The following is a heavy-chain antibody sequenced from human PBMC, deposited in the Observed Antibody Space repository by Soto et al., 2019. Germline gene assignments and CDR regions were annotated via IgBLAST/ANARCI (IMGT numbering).Heavy chain of an antibody. V-gene: IGHV4-59*12. D-gene: IGHD2-8*02. CDR1: GDSISSLY. CDR3: ARDKITGLFDY. J-gene: IGHJ4*02. Sequence: PSETLSLTCTVSGDSISSLYWSWIRQPPGKGLEWIGYIYYSGSTNYNPSLKSRVTISVDTSKNQFSLKLTSVTAADTAVYYCARDKITGLFDYWGQGTLVTVSS. CDR2: IYYSGST.